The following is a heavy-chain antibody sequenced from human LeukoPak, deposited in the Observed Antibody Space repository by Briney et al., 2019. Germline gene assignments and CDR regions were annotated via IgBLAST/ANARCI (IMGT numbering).Heavy chain of an antibody. Sequence: GASVKLSCKASGYTFSDYYMHWVRQAPGQGLEWMGWINLNGGGTNYAQKFQGRVTMTRDTSINTAYMELRSLKSDDTAVYYCAMSDPPPRWGVLDVWGQGTTVTVSS. CDR1: GYTFSDYY. CDR2: INLNGGGT. CDR3: AMSDPPPRWGVLDV. D-gene: IGHD4-23*01. V-gene: IGHV1-2*02. J-gene: IGHJ6*02.